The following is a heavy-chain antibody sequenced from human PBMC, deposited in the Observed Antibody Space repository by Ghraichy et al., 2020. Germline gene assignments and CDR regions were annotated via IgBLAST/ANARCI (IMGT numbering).Heavy chain of an antibody. CDR2: IYYSGST. Sequence: TLSLTCTVSGGSISSYYWSWIRQPPGKGLEWIGYIYYSGSTNYNPSLKSRVTISVDTSKNQFSLKLSSVTAADTAVYYCARDPTMVRGVPRYYFDYWGQGTLVTVSS. CDR3: ARDPTMVRGVPRYYFDY. J-gene: IGHJ4*02. V-gene: IGHV4-59*01. CDR1: GGSISSYY. D-gene: IGHD3-10*01.